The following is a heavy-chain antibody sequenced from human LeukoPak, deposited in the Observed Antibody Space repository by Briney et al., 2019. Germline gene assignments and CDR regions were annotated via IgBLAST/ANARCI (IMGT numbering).Heavy chain of an antibody. J-gene: IGHJ4*02. CDR1: GFTFSSYG. D-gene: IGHD3-22*01. CDR2: IRYDGSNK. V-gene: IGHV3-30*02. CDR3: AKTMSPYYYDSSGF. Sequence: AGGSLRLSCAASGFTFSSYGMHWVRQAPGKGLERVAFIRYDGSNKYYADSVKGRFTISRDNSKNTLYLQMNSLRTEDTAVSYCAKTMSPYYYDSSGFWGQGTLVTVSS.